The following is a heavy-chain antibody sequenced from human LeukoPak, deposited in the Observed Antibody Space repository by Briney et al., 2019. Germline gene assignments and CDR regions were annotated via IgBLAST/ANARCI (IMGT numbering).Heavy chain of an antibody. CDR2: YDPEDGAI. J-gene: IGHJ3*02. CDR3: AAVSNYRGYDSVAFDI. Sequence: ASVKVSCKVSGYALTELSMHWVRQAPGKGLEWMGGYDPEDGAIIYAQKFQGRATVTEDTSTDTAHMELSRLTSEDTAVYYCAAVSNYRGYDSVAFDIWGQGTMVIVSS. D-gene: IGHD5-12*01. CDR1: GYALTELS. V-gene: IGHV1-24*01.